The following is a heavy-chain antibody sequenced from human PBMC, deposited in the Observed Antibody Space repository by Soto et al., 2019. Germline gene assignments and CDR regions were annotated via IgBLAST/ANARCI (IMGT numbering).Heavy chain of an antibody. CDR3: ARGLRLHYYIIDV. V-gene: IGHV3-11*06. CDR1: GFTFSDYY. CDR2: ISTGSTYI. Sequence: TGGSLRLSCAASGFTFSDYYMSWVRQAPGKGLEWVSYISTGSTYISYADSVKGRFAVSRDNAKNSLYLQMNSLRVEDTAVYYCARGLRLHYYIIDVWGQGTSVTVSS. D-gene: IGHD2-15*01. J-gene: IGHJ6*02.